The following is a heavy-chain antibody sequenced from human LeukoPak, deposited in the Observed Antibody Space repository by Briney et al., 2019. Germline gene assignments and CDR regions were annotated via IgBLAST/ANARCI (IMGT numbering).Heavy chain of an antibody. J-gene: IGHJ6*02. CDR1: GGTFSSYA. V-gene: IGHV1-69*13. Sequence: SVKVSCKASGGTFSSYAISWVRQAPGQGLEWMGGIIPIFGTANYAQKFQGRVTITADESTSTAYMELSSLRSEDTAVYYCASGYCSSTSCPPTPYYYYGMDVWGQGTTVTVSS. CDR2: IIPIFGTA. CDR3: ASGYCSSTSCPPTPYYYYGMDV. D-gene: IGHD2-2*03.